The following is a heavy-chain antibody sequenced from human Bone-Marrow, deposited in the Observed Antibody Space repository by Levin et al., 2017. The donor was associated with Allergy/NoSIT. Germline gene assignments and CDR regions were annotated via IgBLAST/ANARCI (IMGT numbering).Heavy chain of an antibody. CDR3: ARDGDRWVVLGAFDT. CDR2: ISGSGSST. Sequence: NAGGSLRLSCAASGFTFSDYYMSWIRHTPGKGLEWVSYISGSGSSTYYADSVRGRFTISRDNAKNSLYLQMNSLTAEDTAVYYCARDGDRWVVLGAFDTWGQGTGVIVSS. D-gene: IGHD6-19*01. J-gene: IGHJ3*02. CDR1: GFTFSDYY. V-gene: IGHV3-11*01.